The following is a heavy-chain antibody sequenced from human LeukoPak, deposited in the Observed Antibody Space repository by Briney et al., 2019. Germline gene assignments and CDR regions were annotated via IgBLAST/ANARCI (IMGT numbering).Heavy chain of an antibody. CDR2: IWYDGSNK. V-gene: IGHV3-33*01. J-gene: IGHJ4*02. CDR3: ARALFSRGSSSSFGY. CDR1: GFTFSSYG. D-gene: IGHD6-6*01. Sequence: GRSLRLSCAASGFTFSSYGMHWVRQAPGKGLEWVAVIWYDGSNKYYADSVKGRFTISRDNSKNTLYLQMNSLRAEDTAVYYCARALFSRGSSSSFGYWGQGTLVTVSS.